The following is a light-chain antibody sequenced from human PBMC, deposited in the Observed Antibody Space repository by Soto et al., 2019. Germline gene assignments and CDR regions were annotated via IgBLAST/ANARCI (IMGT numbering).Light chain of an antibody. CDR3: SSYAGFNNYVV. Sequence: QCALTQPPSASGSPGQSATISCTGTSSDVGGYNYVSWYQQYPGKAPKLMIYEVTKRPSGVPDRFSGSKSGNTASLTVSGLQAEDEADYYCSSYAGFNNYVVFGGGTKLTVL. CDR1: SSDVGGYNY. J-gene: IGLJ2*01. CDR2: EVT. V-gene: IGLV2-8*01.